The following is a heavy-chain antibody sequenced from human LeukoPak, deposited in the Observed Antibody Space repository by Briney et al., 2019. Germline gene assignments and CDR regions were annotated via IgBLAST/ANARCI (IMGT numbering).Heavy chain of an antibody. CDR2: IIPIFGTA. J-gene: IGHJ4*02. D-gene: IGHD6-13*01. V-gene: IGHV1-69*05. CDR3: ARGSSSWYYFDY. CDR1: GGTFSSYA. Sequence: ASVEVSCKASGGTFSSYAISWVRQAPGQGLEWMGGIIPIFGTANYAQKLQGRVTMTTDTSTSTAYMELRSLRSDDTAVYYCARGSSSWYYFDYWGQGTLVTVSS.